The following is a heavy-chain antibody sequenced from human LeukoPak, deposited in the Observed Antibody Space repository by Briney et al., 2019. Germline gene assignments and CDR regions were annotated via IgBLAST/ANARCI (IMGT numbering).Heavy chain of an antibody. Sequence: GGSLRLSCAASGFTFSSYAMHWVRQAPGKGLEWVAVIWYDGSNKYYADSVKGRFTISRDNSKNTLYLQMNSLRAEDTAVYYCASPVVPAAVTPYYNYYGMDVWGQGTTVTVSS. CDR3: ASPVVPAAVTPYYNYYGMDV. D-gene: IGHD2-2*01. V-gene: IGHV3-33*08. CDR2: IWYDGSNK. CDR1: GFTFSSYA. J-gene: IGHJ6*02.